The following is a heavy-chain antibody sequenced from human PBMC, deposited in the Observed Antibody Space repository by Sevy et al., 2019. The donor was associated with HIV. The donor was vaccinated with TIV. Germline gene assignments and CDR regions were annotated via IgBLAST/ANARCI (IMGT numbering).Heavy chain of an antibody. CDR2: IYYGGGP. CDR1: GDSISGYY. CDR3: ARGAPYYYYGMDV. V-gene: IGHV4-59*01. Sequence: SETLSLTCTVSGDSISGYYWSWIRQPPGKGLEWIGSIYYGGGPNYNPSPKSRVTISEDTSKNQLSLKLSSVTAADTAVYYCARGAPYYYYGMDVWGQGTTVTVSS. J-gene: IGHJ6*02.